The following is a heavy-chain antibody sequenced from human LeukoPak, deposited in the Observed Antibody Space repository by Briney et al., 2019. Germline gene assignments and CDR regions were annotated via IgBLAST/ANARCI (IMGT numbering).Heavy chain of an antibody. D-gene: IGHD2-15*01. CDR3: ARSAFYVALDY. V-gene: IGHV3-23*01. CDR2: ISASGGST. CDR1: GFTFSNYA. Sequence: GGSLRLSCAASGFTFSNYAMTWVRQAPGKGLEWVSTISASGGSTFYADSVKGRFPISRDNSKNTLYLQMNSLRAEDTAVYYCARSAFYVALDYWGQGTLVTVSS. J-gene: IGHJ4*02.